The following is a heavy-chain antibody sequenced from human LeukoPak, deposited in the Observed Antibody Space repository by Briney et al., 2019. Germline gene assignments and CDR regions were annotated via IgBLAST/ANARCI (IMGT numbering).Heavy chain of an antibody. CDR3: ARRSDDYDSSAYYH. V-gene: IGHV1-8*01. CDR1: GYTFTSYD. D-gene: IGHD3-22*01. Sequence: ASVKVSCKTSGYTFTSYDLNWVRQATGQGPEWMGWVNPNSGNTGYAQKFQGRVTMTMDPSISTAYMELSSLRSEDTAVHYCARRSDDYDSSAYYHWGQGTLVTVSS. CDR2: VNPNSGNT. J-gene: IGHJ4*02.